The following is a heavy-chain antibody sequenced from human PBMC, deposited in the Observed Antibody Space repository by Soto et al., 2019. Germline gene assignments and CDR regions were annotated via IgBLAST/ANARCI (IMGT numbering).Heavy chain of an antibody. D-gene: IGHD3-3*01. J-gene: IGHJ4*02. CDR3: ARVPFDFWSGSTVDY. CDR1: GYTFTSYG. Sequence: ASVKVSCKASGYTFTSYGISWVRQAPGQGLEWMGWISAYNGNTNYVQRLQGRVTMTTDTSTSTAYMELRSLRSDDTAVYYCARVPFDFWSGSTVDYWGQGTLVTVSS. V-gene: IGHV1-18*01. CDR2: ISAYNGNT.